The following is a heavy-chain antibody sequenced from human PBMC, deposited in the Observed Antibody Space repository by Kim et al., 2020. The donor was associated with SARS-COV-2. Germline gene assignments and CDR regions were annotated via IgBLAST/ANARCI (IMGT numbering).Heavy chain of an antibody. V-gene: IGHV3-7*03. CDR1: GFTFTDYW. J-gene: IGHJ4*02. Sequence: GGSLRLSCAASGFTFTDYWMTWVRQAPGKGLEWVANIQHDGSGKNYVDSVKGRFTISRDNAKRSLFLQMDNLRAEDTAMYYCARENWGPDYWGQGTLVTVSS. D-gene: IGHD7-27*01. CDR2: IQHDGSGK. CDR3: ARENWGPDY.